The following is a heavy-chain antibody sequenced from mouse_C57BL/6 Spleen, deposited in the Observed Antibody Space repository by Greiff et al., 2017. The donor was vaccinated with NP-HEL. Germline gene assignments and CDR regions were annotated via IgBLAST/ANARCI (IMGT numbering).Heavy chain of an antibody. CDR1: GYTFTDYY. CDR2: INPNNGGT. Sequence: EVQLQQSGPELVKPGASVKISCKASGYTFTDYYMNWVKQSHGKSLEWIGDINPNNGGTSYNQKFKGKATLTVDKSSSTAYMELRSLTSEDSAVYYCARTAQATLAYWGQGTLVTVSA. CDR3: ARTAQATLAY. J-gene: IGHJ3*01. D-gene: IGHD3-2*02. V-gene: IGHV1-26*01.